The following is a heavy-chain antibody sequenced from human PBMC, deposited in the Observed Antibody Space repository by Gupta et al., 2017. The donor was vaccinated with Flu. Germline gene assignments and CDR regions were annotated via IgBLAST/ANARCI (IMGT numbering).Heavy chain of an antibody. CDR2: VSGSGDNT. V-gene: IGHV3-23*01. CDR3: AKGSYSVGL. CDR1: GFTFSTYA. D-gene: IGHD5-18*01. J-gene: IGHJ4*02. Sequence: EVQMLESGGGLVQPGGSLRLSCAASGFTFSTYAMGWVRQAPGKGLEWVSGVSGSGDNTYYADSVKGRFTISRDNSKNTLYLQMNSLRAEDTAVYYCAKGSYSVGLWGQGTLVTVSS.